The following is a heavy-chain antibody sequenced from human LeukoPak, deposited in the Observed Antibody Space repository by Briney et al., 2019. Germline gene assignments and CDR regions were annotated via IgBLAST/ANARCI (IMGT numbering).Heavy chain of an antibody. Sequence: SETLSLTCTVSGGSISRYYLSWIRQPAGKGLEWIGRIYTSGSTDYNPSLKSRVTISVDKSKNQFSLKLSSVTAADTAVYYCAYMKGSSWYYFDYWGQGTLVTVSS. D-gene: IGHD6-13*01. CDR1: GGSISRYY. V-gene: IGHV4-4*07. J-gene: IGHJ4*02. CDR3: AYMKGSSWYYFDY. CDR2: IYTSGST.